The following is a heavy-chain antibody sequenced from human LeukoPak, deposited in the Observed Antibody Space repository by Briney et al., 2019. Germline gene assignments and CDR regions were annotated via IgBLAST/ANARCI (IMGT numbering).Heavy chain of an antibody. D-gene: IGHD3-3*01. J-gene: IGHJ6*02. CDR1: GGSISSYY. V-gene: IGHV4-59*01. CDR3: ARTFWSGYYDRQFYGMDV. CDR2: IYYSGST. Sequence: PSETPSLTCTVSGGSISSYYWSWIRQPPGKGLEWIGYIYYSGSTNYNPSLKSRVTISVDTSKNQFSLKLSSVTAADTAVYYCARTFWSGYYDRQFYGMDVWGQGTTVTVSS.